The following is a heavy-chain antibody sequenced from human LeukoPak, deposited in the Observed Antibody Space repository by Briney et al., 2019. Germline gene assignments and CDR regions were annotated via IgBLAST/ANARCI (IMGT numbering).Heavy chain of an antibody. CDR3: AKGGSASHNWFDP. D-gene: IGHD2-15*01. CDR1: RFTFRDYG. CDR2: IRNDGSNE. J-gene: IGHJ5*02. V-gene: IGHV3-30*02. Sequence: GGALRLSCAASRFTFRDYGMHWIRQAPAKGLEWVAFIRNDGSNEYYPDSLKGRFTISRDNSRNTLYLQMNSLRDEDTAVYYCAKGGSASHNWFDPWGQGTLVTVSS.